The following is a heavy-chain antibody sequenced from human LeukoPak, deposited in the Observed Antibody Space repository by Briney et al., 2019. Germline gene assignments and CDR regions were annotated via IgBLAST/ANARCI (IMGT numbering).Heavy chain of an antibody. CDR2: IRYDGSNK. CDR1: GFTFSSYG. Sequence: GGSLRLSCAASGFTFSSYGMHWARQAPGKGLEWVAFIRYDGSNKYYADSVKGRFTISRDNSKNTLYLQMNSLRAEDTAVYYCAKDTILPGLTAFDYWGQGTLVTVSS. J-gene: IGHJ4*02. CDR3: AKDTILPGLTAFDY. D-gene: IGHD1-20*01. V-gene: IGHV3-30*02.